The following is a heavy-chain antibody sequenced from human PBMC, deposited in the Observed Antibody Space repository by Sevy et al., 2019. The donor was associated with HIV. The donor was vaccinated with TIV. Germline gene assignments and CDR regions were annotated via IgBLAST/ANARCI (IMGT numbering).Heavy chain of an antibody. J-gene: IGHJ3*02. V-gene: IGHV3-74*01. CDR1: GFTFSSYW. CDR3: ARDRGWGSGSSNDAFDI. Sequence: GGCLRLSCAASGFTFSSYWMHWVRQAPGKGLVWVSRINSDGSSTSYADSVKGRFTISRYNAKNTLYLQMNSLRAEDTAVYYCARDRGWGSGSSNDAFDIWGQWTMVNVSS. CDR2: INSDGSST. D-gene: IGHD1-26*01.